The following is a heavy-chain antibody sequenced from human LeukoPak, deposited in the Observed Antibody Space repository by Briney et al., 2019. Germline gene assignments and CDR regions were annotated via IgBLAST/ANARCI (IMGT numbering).Heavy chain of an antibody. CDR2: IIPMLGIP. Sequence: GASVKVSCKASGGTFSSYAISWVRRAPGQGLEWMGRIIPMLGIPNYAQKFQGRVTITADKSTITAYMELTSLRSEDTAVYYCAGGNLGYCSGGRCYSGHNYGDWGQGTLVTVSS. V-gene: IGHV1-69*04. CDR3: AGGNLGYCSGGRCYSGHNYGD. J-gene: IGHJ4*02. CDR1: GGTFSSYA. D-gene: IGHD2-15*01.